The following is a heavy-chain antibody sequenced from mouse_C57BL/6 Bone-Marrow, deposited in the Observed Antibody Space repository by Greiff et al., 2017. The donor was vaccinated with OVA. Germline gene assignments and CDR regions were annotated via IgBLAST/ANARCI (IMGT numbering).Heavy chain of an antibody. CDR3: AISLYYYGSSYDLDWYFDV. D-gene: IGHD1-1*01. V-gene: IGHV2-2*01. CDR2: IWSGGST. J-gene: IGHJ1*03. Sequence: QVQLKQSGPGLVQPSQSLSITCTVSGFSLTSYGVHWVRQSPGKGLEWLGVIWSGGSTDYNAAFISRLSISKDNSKSHFFFKMNSLQADDTAIYYGAISLYYYGSSYDLDWYFDVWGTGTTVTVSS. CDR1: GFSLTSYG.